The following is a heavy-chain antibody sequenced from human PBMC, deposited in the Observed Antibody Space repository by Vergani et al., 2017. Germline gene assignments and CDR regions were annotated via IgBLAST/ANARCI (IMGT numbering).Heavy chain of an antibody. CDR2: IYTSGST. D-gene: IGHD3-22*01. CDR1: GGSISSYY. Sequence: QVQLQESCPGLVKPSETLSLTCTVSGGSISSYYWSWIRQPAGKGLEWIGRIYTSGSTNYNPSLKSRVTMSVDTSKNQFSLKLSSVTAADTAVYYCAREDYYDSSGYPSFDYWGQGTLVTVSS. CDR3: AREDYYDSSGYPSFDY. V-gene: IGHV4-4*07. J-gene: IGHJ4*02.